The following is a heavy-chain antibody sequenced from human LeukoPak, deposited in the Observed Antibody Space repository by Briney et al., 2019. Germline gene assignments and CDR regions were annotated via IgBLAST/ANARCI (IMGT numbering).Heavy chain of an antibody. V-gene: IGHV3-23*01. CDR3: AKRGVVIRVILVGFHKEAYYFDS. CDR1: GFTFSSYS. Sequence: PGGSLRLSCAASGFTFSSYSMNWVRQAPGKGLEWAAGISGSGGRTNYADSVKGRFTISRDNPKNTLFLQMNSLRAEDTAVYFCAKRGVVIRVILVGFHKEAYYFDSWGQGALVTVSS. CDR2: ISGSGGRT. D-gene: IGHD3-22*01. J-gene: IGHJ4*02.